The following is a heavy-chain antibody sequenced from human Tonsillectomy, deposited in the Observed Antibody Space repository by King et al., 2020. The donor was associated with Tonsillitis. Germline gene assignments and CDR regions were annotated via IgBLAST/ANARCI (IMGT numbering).Heavy chain of an antibody. D-gene: IGHD1-14*01. Sequence: VQLQESGPGLVKPSETLSLTCTVSGDSISDYYWSWIRQPPGKGLEWIGYIYYTGRTNSNPSLRGRVTFSVDTSKNQFSLKLGSVTPADTAVYYCARESDPKSGNNWNYFDYWGQGTLVTVSS. CDR1: GDSISDYY. CDR2: IYYTGRT. J-gene: IGHJ4*02. V-gene: IGHV4-59*01. CDR3: ARESDPKSGNNWNYFDY.